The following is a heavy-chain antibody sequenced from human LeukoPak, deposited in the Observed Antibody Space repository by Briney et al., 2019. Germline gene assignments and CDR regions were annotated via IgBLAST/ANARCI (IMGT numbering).Heavy chain of an antibody. CDR3: ATRELLWFGEPPSFDY. CDR2: ISGSGGST. Sequence: PGGSLRLSCAAAGFTFSSYAMSWGRQAPGEGLEWVSAISGSGGSTYYADSVKGRFTISRDNSKNTLYLQMNSLRAEDTAVNYCATRELLWFGEPPSFDYCGQGTLVTVSS. CDR1: GFTFSSYA. D-gene: IGHD3-10*01. V-gene: IGHV3-23*01. J-gene: IGHJ4*02.